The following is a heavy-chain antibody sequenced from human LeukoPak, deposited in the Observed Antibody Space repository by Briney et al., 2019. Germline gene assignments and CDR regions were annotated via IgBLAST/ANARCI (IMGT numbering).Heavy chain of an antibody. J-gene: IGHJ4*02. V-gene: IGHV4-39*01. D-gene: IGHD4-11*01. Sequence: PSETLSLTCTVSGGSISRSDYYWGWIRQPPGEGLEWIGSMHYSGSAFYNPSLKSRVTISVDTSKRQFSLRLSSVTAADTAVYYCARMTTGPYFDYWGQGTLVTVSS. CDR1: GGSISRSDYY. CDR2: MHYSGSA. CDR3: ARMTTGPYFDY.